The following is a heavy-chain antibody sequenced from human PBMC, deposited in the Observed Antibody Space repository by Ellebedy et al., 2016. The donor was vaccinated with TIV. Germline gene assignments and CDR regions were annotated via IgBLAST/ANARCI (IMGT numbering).Heavy chain of an antibody. D-gene: IGHD3-10*01. CDR2: INPSGNV. V-gene: IGHV4-34*01. Sequence: GSLRLSXSVQGGSFVGYYWSWIRQSPGKGLEWIGDINPSGNVNYTTSLKSRIIMSIDTSKRQIYLNLKSLTAADTAIYYCSRGRRFSASYYPMMATFEVWGQGTTVIVSS. CDR3: SRGRRFSASYYPMMATFEV. CDR1: GGSFVGYY. J-gene: IGHJ3*01.